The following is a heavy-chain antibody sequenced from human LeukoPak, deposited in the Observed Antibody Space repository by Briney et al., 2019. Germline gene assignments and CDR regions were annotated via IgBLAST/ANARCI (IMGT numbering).Heavy chain of an antibody. CDR1: GGSISSYY. Sequence: PSETLSLTCTVSGGSISSYYWSWIRQPPGKGLEWIGYIYYSGSTNYNPSLKSRVTISVDTSKNQFSLKLSSVTAADAAVYYCARGTDSSGWYATSYYYYYMDVWGKGTTVTVSS. V-gene: IGHV4-59*01. CDR2: IYYSGST. J-gene: IGHJ6*03. CDR3: ARGTDSSGWYATSYYYYYMDV. D-gene: IGHD6-19*01.